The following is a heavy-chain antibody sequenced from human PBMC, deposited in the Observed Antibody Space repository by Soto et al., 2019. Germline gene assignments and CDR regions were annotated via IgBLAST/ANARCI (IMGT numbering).Heavy chain of an antibody. CDR1: GPTFIAYY. CDR2: IDPKSGGT. CDR3: SRVSVDVPE. Sequence: QLVQSGAEVKKPGASVRVSCKTSGPTFIAYYIHCVRQAPGQGLEWMGWIDPKSGGTTYEQKFLGRVTMTRDTSMNTAYMDLNRLTSDDTAVYYCSRVSVDVPEWGQGTLITVSS. J-gene: IGHJ4*02. D-gene: IGHD5-12*01. V-gene: IGHV1-2*02.